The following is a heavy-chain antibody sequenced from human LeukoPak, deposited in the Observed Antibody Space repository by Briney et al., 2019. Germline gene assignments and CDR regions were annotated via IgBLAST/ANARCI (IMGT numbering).Heavy chain of an antibody. V-gene: IGHV1-58*01. CDR1: GFSFTDSA. Sequence: ASVKVSCKASGFSFTDSAVQWVRQARGQRPEWIGFILFGSGSTRHAEKFQEKVSITSDMSTGTVYMELTSLRSEDTALYYCATGPIGGWFDRWGQGTQITVSP. CDR2: ILFGSGST. D-gene: IGHD2-15*01. J-gene: IGHJ5*02. CDR3: ATGPIGGWFDR.